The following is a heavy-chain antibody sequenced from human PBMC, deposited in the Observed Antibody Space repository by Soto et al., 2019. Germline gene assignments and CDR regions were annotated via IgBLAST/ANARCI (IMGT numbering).Heavy chain of an antibody. Sequence: PSQTLSLTCAISGDSVSSNSAAWNWIRQSPSRGLEWLGRTYYRSKWYNDYAVSVKSRITINPDTSKNQFSLQLNSVTPEDTAVYYCARATKGITMVRAVYYYVMDVWGQGTTVTVSS. CDR2: TYYRSKWYN. V-gene: IGHV6-1*01. J-gene: IGHJ6*02. CDR3: ARATKGITMVRAVYYYVMDV. CDR1: GDSVSSNSAA. D-gene: IGHD3-10*01.